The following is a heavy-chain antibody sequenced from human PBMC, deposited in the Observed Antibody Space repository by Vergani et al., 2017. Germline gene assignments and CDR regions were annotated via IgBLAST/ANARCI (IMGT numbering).Heavy chain of an antibody. J-gene: IGHJ6*02. Sequence: EVQLVESGGVVVQPGGSLRLSCAASGFTFDDYTMHWVRQAPGKGLERVSLISWDGGSTYYADSVKGRFTISRDNSKNSLYLQMNRLRTEDTALYYCAKGLGSWGLYYYYGMDVWGQGTTVTVSS. CDR1: GFTFDDYT. CDR2: ISWDGGST. CDR3: AKGLGSWGLYYYYGMDV. V-gene: IGHV3-43*01. D-gene: IGHD2-15*01.